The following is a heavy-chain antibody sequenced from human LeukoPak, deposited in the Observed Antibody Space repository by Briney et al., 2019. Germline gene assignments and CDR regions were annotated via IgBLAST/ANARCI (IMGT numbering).Heavy chain of an antibody. D-gene: IGHD3-22*01. Sequence: SETLSLTCAVYGGSFSGYYWNWIRQPPGKGLEWIGEINHSGSTNYNPSLRSRVTISVDTSNSQFSLKLSSVTAADTAVYYCARAQYVDISGFYPGYWGQGTLVTVSS. J-gene: IGHJ4*02. CDR2: INHSGST. V-gene: IGHV4-34*01. CDR1: GGSFSGYY. CDR3: ARAQYVDISGFYPGY.